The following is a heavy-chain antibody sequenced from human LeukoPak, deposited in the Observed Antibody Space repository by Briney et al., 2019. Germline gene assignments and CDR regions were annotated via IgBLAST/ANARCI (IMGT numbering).Heavy chain of an antibody. D-gene: IGHD3-22*01. V-gene: IGHV3-23*01. Sequence: GGSLRLSCAASGFTFSSYAMSWVRQAPGKGLEWVSAIIGSGGSTYYADSVKGRFTISRDNSKNTLHLQMNSLRAEDTAVYYCAKDLGYYDSSGSLVTDAFDIWGQGTMVTVSS. J-gene: IGHJ3*02. CDR3: AKDLGYYDSSGSLVTDAFDI. CDR2: IIGSGGST. CDR1: GFTFSSYA.